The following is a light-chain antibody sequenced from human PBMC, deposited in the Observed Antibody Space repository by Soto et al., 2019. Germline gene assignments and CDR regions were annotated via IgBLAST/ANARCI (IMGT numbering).Light chain of an antibody. CDR3: QQSYSTLTWT. J-gene: IGKJ1*01. CDR2: AAY. V-gene: IGKV1-39*01. CDR1: QSISSY. Sequence: DIHMTQSPSSLSASVGDRFTITCRASQSISSYLNWYQQKPGKAPKLLIYAAYSLQSGVPSRFSGSGSGTDFTHTISSLQHEDFATYYCQQSYSTLTWTSGQGTKVEIK.